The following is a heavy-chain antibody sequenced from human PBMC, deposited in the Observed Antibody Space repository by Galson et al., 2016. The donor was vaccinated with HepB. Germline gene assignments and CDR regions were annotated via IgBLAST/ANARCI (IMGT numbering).Heavy chain of an antibody. CDR1: GFLLNTTGVG. Sequence: PALVKPTQTLTLTCTFSGFLLNTTGVGVGWIRQPPGKALEWLTVLYWDEDKRYSPSLKNRLTITKGTFTNQLVLTLTNVTPVDTATYYCVYSQPSRWFYYNRGNWFDPWGQGTLVTVSS. D-gene: IGHD6-13*01. CDR3: VYSQPSRWFYYNRGNWFDP. J-gene: IGHJ5*02. V-gene: IGHV2-5*02. CDR2: LYWDEDK.